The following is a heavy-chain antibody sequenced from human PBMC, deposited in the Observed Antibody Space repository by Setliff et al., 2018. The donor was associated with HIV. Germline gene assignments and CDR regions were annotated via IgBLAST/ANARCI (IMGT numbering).Heavy chain of an antibody. D-gene: IGHD5-12*01. Sequence: SETLSLTCAVYGGSFSEYYWSWIRQSPGKGLEWTGEINHSGGTHYNPPLKSRATISVDTSKNQFSLRLNSVTAADTAVYYCARGATLLPGYSDRWEYFYMDVWGKGTTVTVSS. CDR2: INHSGGT. J-gene: IGHJ6*03. CDR3: ARGATLLPGYSDRWEYFYMDV. V-gene: IGHV4-34*01. CDR1: GGSFSEYY.